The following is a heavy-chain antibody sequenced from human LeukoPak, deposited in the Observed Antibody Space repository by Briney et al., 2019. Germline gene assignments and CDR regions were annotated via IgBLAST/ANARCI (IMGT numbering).Heavy chain of an antibody. D-gene: IGHD2-15*01. Sequence: QTGGSLRLSCVASGLTFSVADMHWVRQAPGKGLEWVSAITGNGGATYYADSVKGRFTISRDNSKSTLYLQMNRLRAEDTAIYYCAKRSCSGTTCYPLDSWGQGTLVTVSS. V-gene: IGHV3-23*01. CDR3: AKRSCSGTTCYPLDS. CDR1: GLTFSVAD. J-gene: IGHJ4*02. CDR2: ITGNGGAT.